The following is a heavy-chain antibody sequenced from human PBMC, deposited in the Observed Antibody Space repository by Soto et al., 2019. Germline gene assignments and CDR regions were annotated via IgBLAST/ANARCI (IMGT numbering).Heavy chain of an antibody. D-gene: IGHD3-3*01. J-gene: IGHJ6*02. CDR2: INPSGGST. Sequence: GPSVKVSCKASGYTFTSYYMHWVRQAPGQGLEWMGIINPSGGSTSYAQKFQGRVTMTRDTSTSTVYMELSSLRSEDTAVYYCARAIIRITIFGVVIISGMDVWGQGTTVTVSS. CDR1: GYTFTSYY. CDR3: ARAIIRITIFGVVIISGMDV. V-gene: IGHV1-46*01.